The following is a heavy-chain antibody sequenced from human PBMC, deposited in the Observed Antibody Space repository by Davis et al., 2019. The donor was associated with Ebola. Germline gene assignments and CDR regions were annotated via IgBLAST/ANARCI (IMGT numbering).Heavy chain of an antibody. D-gene: IGHD6-19*01. V-gene: IGHV1-69*13. Sequence: SVKVSCKASGGTFRTFAISWVRQAPGQGLEWMGGIIPTFGTANYAQKFQGRVTITADESTSTAYMELSSLRSEDTAVYYCARGRPKSIAVAGNRRYYYYGMDVWGQGTTVTVSS. CDR1: GGTFRTFA. CDR2: IIPTFGTA. J-gene: IGHJ6*02. CDR3: ARGRPKSIAVAGNRRYYYYGMDV.